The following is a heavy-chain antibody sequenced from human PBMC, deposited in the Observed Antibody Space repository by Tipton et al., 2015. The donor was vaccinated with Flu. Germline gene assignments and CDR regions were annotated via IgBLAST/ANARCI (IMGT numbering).Heavy chain of an antibody. Sequence: SLRLSCAASGFTFSDAWMSWVRQAPGKGLEWVGRIKSNTDGGTADYAAPVKGRFVISRDDSKNTLLLQMNSLKTEDTAVYYCVAPGVAWYVDYWGQGTLVTVSS. CDR2: IKSNTDGGTA. CDR1: GFTFSDAW. CDR3: VAPGVAWYVDY. V-gene: IGHV3-15*01. J-gene: IGHJ4*02.